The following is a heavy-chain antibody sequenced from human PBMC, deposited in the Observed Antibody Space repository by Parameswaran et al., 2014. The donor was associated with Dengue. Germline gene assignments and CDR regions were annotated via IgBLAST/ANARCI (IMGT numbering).Heavy chain of an antibody. CDR3: ARGSNPHYYYGMDV. J-gene: IGHJ6*02. CDR2: IYYSGST. Sequence: RWIRQPPGKGLEWIGYIYYSGSTNYNPSLKSRVTISVDTSKNQFSLKLSSVTAADTAVYYCARGSNPHYYYGMDVWGQGTTVTVSS. V-gene: IGHV4-59*01. D-gene: IGHD4-11*01.